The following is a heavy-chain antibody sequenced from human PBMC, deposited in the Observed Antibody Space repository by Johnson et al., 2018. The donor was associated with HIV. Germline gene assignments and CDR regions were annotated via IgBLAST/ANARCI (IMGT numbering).Heavy chain of an antibody. J-gene: IGHJ3*02. D-gene: IGHD1-26*01. Sequence: VQLVESGGDLVQPGGSLRLSCAASGFSFSNFDMHWVRQDIGLRLEWVSGIDTAGNTYYADSVKGRFTISRDNSKNTLYLQMNSLRAEDTAVYYCAKDPYSGSPIDIWGQGKMVTVSS. CDR2: IDTAGNT. CDR3: AKDPYSGSPIDI. V-gene: IGHV3-13*01. CDR1: GFSFSNFD.